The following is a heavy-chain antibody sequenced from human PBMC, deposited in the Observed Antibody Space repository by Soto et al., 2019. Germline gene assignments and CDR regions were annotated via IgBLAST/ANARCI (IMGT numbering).Heavy chain of an antibody. Sequence: GGSLRLSCAASGFTFNTYAMTWVRQAPGKGLEWVSLISESGDGTYYADSVKGRFTTSRDNSQRTLNPQMNSLRAEDTAVYYCAKNGDFWSWGMDVWGQGTTVTVSS. D-gene: IGHD3-3*01. CDR1: GFTFNTYA. J-gene: IGHJ6*02. CDR3: AKNGDFWSWGMDV. V-gene: IGHV3-23*01. CDR2: ISESGDGT.